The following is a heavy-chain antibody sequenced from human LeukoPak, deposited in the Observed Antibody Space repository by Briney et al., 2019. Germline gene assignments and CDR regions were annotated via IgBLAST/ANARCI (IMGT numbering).Heavy chain of an antibody. CDR2: IYTSGSN. D-gene: IGHD6-6*01. CDR3: ARENEPAARSFDY. CDR1: GGSISTYY. J-gene: IGHJ4*02. Sequence: SETLSLTCTVSGGSISTYYWSWIRQPAGKGLEWIGRIYTSGSNTYNTPLKSRVTMSVDTSKNQSSLKLSSVTAPDTAVYYCARENEPAARSFDYWGQGTLVTVSS. V-gene: IGHV4-4*07.